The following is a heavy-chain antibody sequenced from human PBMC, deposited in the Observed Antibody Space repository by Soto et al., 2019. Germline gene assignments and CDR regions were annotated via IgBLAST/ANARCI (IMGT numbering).Heavy chain of an antibody. V-gene: IGHV3-30-3*01. CDR1: GFTFSSYA. D-gene: IGHD3-3*01. J-gene: IGHJ6*02. CDR3: ARGITIFGVVKPYYYYGMDV. Sequence: GGSLRLSCAASGFTFSSYAMHWVRQAPGKGLEWVAVISYDGSNKYYADSVKGRFTISRDNSKNTLYLQMNSLRAEDTAVYYCARGITIFGVVKPYYYYGMDVWGQGTTVTVSS. CDR2: ISYDGSNK.